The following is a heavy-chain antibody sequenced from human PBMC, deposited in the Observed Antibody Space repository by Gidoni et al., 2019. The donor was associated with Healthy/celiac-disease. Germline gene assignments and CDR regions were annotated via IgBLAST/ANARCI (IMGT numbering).Heavy chain of an antibody. D-gene: IGHD1-26*01. CDR3: ARDRVGATGDAFDI. V-gene: IGHV3-66*02. CDR1: GFTVSSNY. CDR2: IYSGGST. Sequence: EVQLVASGGGLVQPGGSLRLSCAASGFTVSSNYMSWVRQAPGKGLEWVSVIYSGGSTYYADSVKGRFTISRDNSKNTLYLQMNSLRAEDTAVYYCARDRVGATGDAFDIWGQGTMVTVSS. J-gene: IGHJ3*02.